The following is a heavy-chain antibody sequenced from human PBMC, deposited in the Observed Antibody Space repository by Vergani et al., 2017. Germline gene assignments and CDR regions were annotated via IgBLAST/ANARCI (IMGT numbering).Heavy chain of an antibody. CDR3: ARDRWTYCSGGSCYSFDP. D-gene: IGHD2-15*01. CDR2: INPSGGST. V-gene: IGHV1-46*01. CDR1: GYTFTSYY. Sequence: QVQLVQSGAEVKKPGASVKVSCKASGYTFTSYYMHWVRQAPGQGLEWMGIINPSGGSTSYAQKFQGRVTMTTDTSTSTAYMELRSLRSDDTAVYYCARDRWTYCSGGSCYSFDPWGQGTLVTVSS. J-gene: IGHJ5*02.